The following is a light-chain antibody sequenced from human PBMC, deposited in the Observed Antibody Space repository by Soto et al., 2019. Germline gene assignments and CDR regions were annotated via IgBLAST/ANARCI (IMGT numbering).Light chain of an antibody. V-gene: IGKV1-5*03. CDR2: KAS. Sequence: DIQMTQSPSTLSASVGDRVTITCRASQDIKSWLAWYQQKPGKAPKLLIYKASSLPSAVPSRFSGSGSGTEFTLTITSLQPDDFATYYCQQYNTYSAYTFGQGTKLEI. CDR1: QDIKSW. CDR3: QQYNTYSAYT. J-gene: IGKJ2*01.